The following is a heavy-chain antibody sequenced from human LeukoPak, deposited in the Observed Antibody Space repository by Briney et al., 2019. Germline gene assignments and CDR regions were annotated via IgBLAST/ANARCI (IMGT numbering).Heavy chain of an antibody. Sequence: GSSVKVSCKASGGTFSSYAISWVRQAPGQGLEWMGWISAYNGNTNYAQKLQGRVTMTTDTSTSTAYMELRSLRSDDTAVYYCARVLQGWVVAALYYFDYWGQGTLVTVSS. V-gene: IGHV1-18*01. CDR1: GGTFSSYA. CDR2: ISAYNGNT. D-gene: IGHD2-15*01. J-gene: IGHJ4*02. CDR3: ARVLQGWVVAALYYFDY.